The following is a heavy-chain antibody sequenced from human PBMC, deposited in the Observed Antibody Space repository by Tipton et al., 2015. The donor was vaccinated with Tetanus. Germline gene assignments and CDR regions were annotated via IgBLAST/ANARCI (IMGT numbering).Heavy chain of an antibody. J-gene: IGHJ2*01. CDR1: GGSISSYY. CDR2: IYYSGST. V-gene: IGHV4-59*01. Sequence: TLSLTCTVSGGSISSYYWSWIRQPPGKGLEWIGYIYYSGSTNYNPSLKSRVTISVDTSKNQFSLKLSSVTAADTAVYYCARAEGRYFDLWGRGTLVTVSS. CDR3: ARAEGRYFDL.